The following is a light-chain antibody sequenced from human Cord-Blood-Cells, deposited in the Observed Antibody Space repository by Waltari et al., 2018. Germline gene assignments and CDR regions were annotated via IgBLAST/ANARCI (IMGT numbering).Light chain of an antibody. CDR2: DAS. Sequence: DIQMTQSPSSLSASVGDRVTITCQASQDISNYLNWYQQKPGKAPKLLIYDASNLETGVPSRFSGSGSGTDFTFTISSLQPEDIATYYCQQYDNPLTLGGGTKVEIK. J-gene: IGKJ4*01. V-gene: IGKV1-33*01. CDR1: QDISNY. CDR3: QQYDNPLT.